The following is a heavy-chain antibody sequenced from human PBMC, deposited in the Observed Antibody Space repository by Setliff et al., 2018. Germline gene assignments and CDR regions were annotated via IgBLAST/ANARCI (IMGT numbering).Heavy chain of an antibody. CDR3: ARVPIVVVPADY. D-gene: IGHD2-2*01. Sequence: PSETLSLTCTVSGGSISSHYWSWIRQPPGKGLEWIGSIYYSGSTNYNPSLKSRVTISVDTSKSQFSLKLSSVTAADTAVYYCARVPIVVVPADYWGQGTLVTVSS. J-gene: IGHJ4*02. CDR1: GGSISSHY. CDR2: IYYSGST. V-gene: IGHV4-59*11.